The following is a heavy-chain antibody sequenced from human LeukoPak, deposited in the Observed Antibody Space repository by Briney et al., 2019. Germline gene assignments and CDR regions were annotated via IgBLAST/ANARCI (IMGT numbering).Heavy chain of an antibody. CDR3: ARDLEAATVTPFDY. J-gene: IGHJ4*02. CDR2: TYYRSKRYY. D-gene: IGHD6-13*01. V-gene: IGHV6-1*01. Sequence: SQTLSLTCAILGDRVSSNSAAWNWIRQSPSRGLEWLGRTYYRSKRYYHYAVSVESRITSNPDTSKIHFSLQLNSVTPEDSAVYYCARDLEAATVTPFDYWGQGTLVTVSS. CDR1: GDRVSSNSAA.